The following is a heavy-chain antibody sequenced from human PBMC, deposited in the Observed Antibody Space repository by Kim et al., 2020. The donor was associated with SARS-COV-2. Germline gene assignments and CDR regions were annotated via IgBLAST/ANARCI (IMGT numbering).Heavy chain of an antibody. V-gene: IGHV1-3*01. D-gene: IGHD2-21*01. CDR1: GYTFTTYA. Sequence: ASVKVSCEPSGYTFTTYAVHWLRQAPGQSLEWMGWINPGNGNTKYSQNFQGRVTFTRDTSATTAYMELSSLRSEDTAVFYCARSPFAYTHYYDFWGQGTLVTVSS. CDR3: ARSPFAYTHYYDF. J-gene: IGHJ4*02. CDR2: INPGNGNT.